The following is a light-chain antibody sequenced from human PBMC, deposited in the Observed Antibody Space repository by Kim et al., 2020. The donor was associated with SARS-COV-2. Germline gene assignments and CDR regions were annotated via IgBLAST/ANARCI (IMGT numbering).Light chain of an antibody. CDR3: QAWDSSTGV. Sequence: SVSPGQTASITCSGDKLGHKYVCWYQQKPGQSPVVFIYEDSKRPSGIPERFSGSNSGNTATLTISGTQAMDEADYYCQAWDSSTGVFGGGTQLTVL. J-gene: IGLJ3*02. CDR1: KLGHKY. CDR2: EDS. V-gene: IGLV3-1*01.